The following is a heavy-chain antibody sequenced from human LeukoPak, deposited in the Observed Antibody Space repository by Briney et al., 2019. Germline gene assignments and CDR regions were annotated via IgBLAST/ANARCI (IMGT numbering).Heavy chain of an antibody. V-gene: IGHV3-23*01. CDR2: ISGSGSST. CDR3: AKEPEVEYYYYMDV. D-gene: IGHD1-1*01. J-gene: IGHJ6*03. CDR1: GFTLSSYA. Sequence: GGSLRLSCAASGFTLSSYAMSWVRQAPGKGLEWVSAISGSGSSTYYADSVKGRFTISRDNSKNTLYLQMNSLRAEDTAVYYCAKEPEVEYYYYMDVWGKGTTVTVSS.